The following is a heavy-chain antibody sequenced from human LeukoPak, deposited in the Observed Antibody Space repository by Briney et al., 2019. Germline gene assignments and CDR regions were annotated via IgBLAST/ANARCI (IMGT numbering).Heavy chain of an antibody. D-gene: IGHD1-1*01. J-gene: IGHJ5*02. CDR1: GFTFTSSV. Sequence: SVKVSCKASGFTFTSSVVQWVRQARGQGLEWIGWIVVGSGNTNYAQKFQERVTITRDMSTNTAYMELSSLRSEDTAVYYCAAVRRNWNDERGGWFDPWGQGTLVTVSS. CDR2: IVVGSGNT. CDR3: AAVRRNWNDERGGWFDP. V-gene: IGHV1-58*01.